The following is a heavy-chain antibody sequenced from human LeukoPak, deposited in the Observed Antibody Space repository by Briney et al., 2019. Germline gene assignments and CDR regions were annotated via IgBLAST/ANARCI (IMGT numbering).Heavy chain of an antibody. CDR1: GFTFSSYA. V-gene: IGHV3-23*01. CDR3: AKDPQYYDILTGYPAFDY. J-gene: IGHJ4*02. CDR2: ISGSGGST. Sequence: GGSLRLSCAASGFTFSSYAMSCVRQAPGKGLEWFSAISGSGGSTYYADSVKGRLTISRDNSKNTLYLQMNSLRAEDTAVYYCAKDPQYYDILTGYPAFDYWGQGTLVTVSS. D-gene: IGHD3-9*01.